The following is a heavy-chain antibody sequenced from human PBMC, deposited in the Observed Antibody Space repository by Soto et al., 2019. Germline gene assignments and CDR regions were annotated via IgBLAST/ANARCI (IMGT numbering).Heavy chain of an antibody. D-gene: IGHD3-16*02. J-gene: IGHJ4*02. Sequence: SETLSLTCTVSGGSISSSSYYWGWIRQPPGKGLEWIGSIYYSGSTYYNPSLKSRVTISVDTSKNQFSLKLSSVTAADTAVYYRARHQPYYDYIWGSYRPSYFDYWGQGTLVTVSP. CDR2: IYYSGST. V-gene: IGHV4-39*01. CDR3: ARHQPYYDYIWGSYRPSYFDY. CDR1: GGSISSSSYY.